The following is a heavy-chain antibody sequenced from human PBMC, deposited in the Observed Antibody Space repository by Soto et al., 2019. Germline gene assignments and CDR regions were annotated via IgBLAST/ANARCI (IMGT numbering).Heavy chain of an antibody. CDR2: INGDGSTT. CDR3: ARDDNPDY. CDR1: GFTFSTYW. V-gene: IGHV3-74*03. J-gene: IGHJ4*02. D-gene: IGHD1-20*01. Sequence: EVQLVESGGGLVQPGGSLRLSCAASGFTFSTYWMHWVRQGPGKGLVWLSRINGDGSTTEYADSVKGRFPISRGNAKNTLYLPIHSLRVEDTAVYYCARDDNPDYWGQGTLVTVS.